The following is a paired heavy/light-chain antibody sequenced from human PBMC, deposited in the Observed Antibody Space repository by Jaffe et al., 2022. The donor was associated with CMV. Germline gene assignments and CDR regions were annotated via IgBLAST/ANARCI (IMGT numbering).Light chain of an antibody. J-gene: IGLJ2*01. CDR3: QAWDSSTVV. CDR1: KLGNKY. Sequence: SYELTQPPSVSVSPGQTATITCSGDKLGNKYACWYQKKPGQSPLLVIYQDKKRPSGIPERFSGSNSGNTATLTISGTQGMDEADYYCQAWDSSTVVFGGGTKLTVL. V-gene: IGLV3-1*01. CDR2: QDK.
Heavy chain of an antibody. CDR2: INTVKGNT. CDR3: AREDLDSFDI. J-gene: IGHJ3*02. Sequence: QVQLVQSGAEVKKPGASVKVSCQASGYTFTRYPMHWVRQAPGQGLEWMGWINTVKGNTKYSQKVQDRVTITRDTSASTAYMELRSLRSEDTAIYYCAREDLDSFDIWGQGTMVTVSS. V-gene: IGHV1-3*04. CDR1: GYTFTRYP.